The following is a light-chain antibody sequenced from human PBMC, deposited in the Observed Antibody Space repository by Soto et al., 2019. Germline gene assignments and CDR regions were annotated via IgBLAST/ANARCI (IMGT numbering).Light chain of an antibody. CDR3: GSYAGSNTWV. J-gene: IGLJ3*02. V-gene: IGLV1-40*01. CDR1: RSNIGAGYD. CDR2: GTN. Sequence: QSVLTQPPSVSGAPGQRVTISCTGSRSNIGAGYDVHWYQQLPGTAPKLLIYGTNNRPSGVPDRFSGSKSGMSASLAITGLQAADEANYCCGSYAGSNTWVFGGGTKLTVL.